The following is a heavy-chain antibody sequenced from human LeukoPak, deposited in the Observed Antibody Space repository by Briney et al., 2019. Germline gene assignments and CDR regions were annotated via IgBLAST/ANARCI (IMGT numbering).Heavy chain of an antibody. Sequence: ASVKVSCKASGYTFTGYYMDWVRQAPGQGLEWVGWINPNSGGTNYAQKFQGWVTMTRDTSISTAYMELSRLRSDDTAVYYCARGRGSIVATITAWFGGLHWFDPWGQGTLVTVSS. CDR1: GYTFTGYY. CDR3: ARGRGSIVATITAWFGGLHWFDP. J-gene: IGHJ5*02. D-gene: IGHD5-12*01. CDR2: INPNSGGT. V-gene: IGHV1-2*04.